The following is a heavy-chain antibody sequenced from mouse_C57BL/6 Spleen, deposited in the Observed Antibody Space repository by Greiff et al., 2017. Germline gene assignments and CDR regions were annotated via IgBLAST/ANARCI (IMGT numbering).Heavy chain of an antibody. D-gene: IGHD1-1*01. Sequence: VQLQQPGAELVKPGASVKMSCKASGYTFTSYWITWVKQRPGQGLEWIGDIYPGSGSTNYNEKFKSKATLTVDTSSSTAYMQLSSLTSEDSAVYDCARDYGSSHWYFDVWGTGTTVTVSS. CDR2: IYPGSGST. CDR1: GYTFTSYW. J-gene: IGHJ1*03. CDR3: ARDYGSSHWYFDV. V-gene: IGHV1-55*01.